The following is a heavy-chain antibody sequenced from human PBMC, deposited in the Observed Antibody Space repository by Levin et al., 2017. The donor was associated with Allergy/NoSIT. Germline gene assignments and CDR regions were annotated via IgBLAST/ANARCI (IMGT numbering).Heavy chain of an antibody. Sequence: SETLSLTCTVSGGSVSSGSYYWSWIRQPPGKGLEWIGYIYYSGSTNYNPSLKSRVTISVDTSKNQFSLKLSSVTAADTAVYYCARDSGGSGWYPLPFDYWGQGTLVTVSS. J-gene: IGHJ4*02. CDR3: ARDSGGSGWYPLPFDY. D-gene: IGHD6-19*01. V-gene: IGHV4-61*01. CDR1: GGSVSSGSYY. CDR2: IYYSGST.